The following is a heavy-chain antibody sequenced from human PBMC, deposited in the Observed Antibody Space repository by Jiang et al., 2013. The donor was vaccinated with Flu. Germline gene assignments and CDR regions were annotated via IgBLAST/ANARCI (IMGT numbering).Heavy chain of an antibody. CDR2: IYPGDSDT. CDR3: ARGEDFEGVPAARDYYYYGMDV. J-gene: IGHJ6*02. V-gene: IGHV5-51*01. Sequence: SGAEVKKPGESLKISCKGSGYSFTSYWIGWVRQMPGKGLEWMGIIYPGDSDTRYSPSFQGQVTISADKSISTAYLQWSSLKASDTAMYYCARGEDFEGVPAARDYYYYGMDVWGQGTTVTVSS. CDR1: GYSFTSYW. D-gene: IGHD2-2*01.